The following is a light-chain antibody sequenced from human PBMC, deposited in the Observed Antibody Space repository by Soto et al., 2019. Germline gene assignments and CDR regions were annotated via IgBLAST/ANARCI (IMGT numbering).Light chain of an antibody. CDR3: QQTYVTPLT. CDR1: QNIRNY. J-gene: IGKJ4*01. Sequence: DIQMTQSPSSLSASVGDRVTITCRASQNIRNYLNWYQQKPGKAPKLLIDFASSLQSGVPSRFSGGGSGTDFTLTISNLQPADFATYYCQQTYVTPLTFGGGTKVDIK. V-gene: IGKV1-39*01. CDR2: FAS.